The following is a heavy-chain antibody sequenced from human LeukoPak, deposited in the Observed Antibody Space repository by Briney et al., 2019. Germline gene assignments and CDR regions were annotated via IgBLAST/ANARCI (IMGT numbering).Heavy chain of an antibody. CDR1: GFTFSSYS. CDR2: ISYDGSNK. D-gene: IGHD2-2*01. Sequence: EGSLRLSCAASGFTFSSYSMNWVRQAPGKGLEWVAVISYDGSNKYYADSVKGRFTISRDNSKNTLYLQMNSLRAEDTAVYYCAKEGVPAAITSDNWFDPWGQGTLVTVSS. J-gene: IGHJ5*02. V-gene: IGHV3-30*18. CDR3: AKEGVPAAITSDNWFDP.